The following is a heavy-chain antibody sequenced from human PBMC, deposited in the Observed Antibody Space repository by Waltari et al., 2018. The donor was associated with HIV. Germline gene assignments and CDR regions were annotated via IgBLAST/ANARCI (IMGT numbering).Heavy chain of an antibody. Sequence: EVQLVESGGGLVQPGGSLRLSCAASGFTFSSYDMHWVRQATGKGLEWVSAIGTAGDTYYPGSVKGRFTISRENAKNSLYLQMNSLRAGDTAVYYCARALRGGYYVVAFDIWGQGTMVTVSS. J-gene: IGHJ3*02. V-gene: IGHV3-13*01. CDR3: ARALRGGYYVVAFDI. CDR2: IGTAGDT. D-gene: IGHD3-3*01. CDR1: GFTFSSYD.